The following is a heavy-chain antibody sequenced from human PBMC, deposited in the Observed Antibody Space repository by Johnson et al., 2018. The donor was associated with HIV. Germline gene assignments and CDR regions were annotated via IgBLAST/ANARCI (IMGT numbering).Heavy chain of an antibody. CDR1: GFLVSSNY. Sequence: VQLVESGGGLIQPGGSLRLSCAASGFLVSSNYMSWVRQAPGKGLEWVSVIYSGGSIYYADSVKGRFTISRDNSKNTLYLQMNSLRAEDTAVYYCAREQELIGERAFDIWGQGTMVTVSS. D-gene: IGHD6-13*01. CDR2: IYSGGSI. CDR3: AREQELIGERAFDI. J-gene: IGHJ3*02. V-gene: IGHV3-53*01.